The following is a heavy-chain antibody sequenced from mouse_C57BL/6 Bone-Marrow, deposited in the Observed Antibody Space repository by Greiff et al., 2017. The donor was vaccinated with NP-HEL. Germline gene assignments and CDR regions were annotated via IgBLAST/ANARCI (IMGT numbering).Heavy chain of an antibody. V-gene: IGHV1-69*01. CDR1: GYTFTSYW. D-gene: IGHD2-3*01. CDR2: IDPSDSYT. Sequence: QVQLQQPGAELVMPGASVKLSCKASGYTFTSYWMHWVKQRPGQGLEWIGEIDPSDSYTNYNQKFKGKSTLTVDKSSSTAYMQLSSLTSEDSAVYYCARGFRWLLFGSYFDYWGQGTTLTVSS. J-gene: IGHJ2*01. CDR3: ARGFRWLLFGSYFDY.